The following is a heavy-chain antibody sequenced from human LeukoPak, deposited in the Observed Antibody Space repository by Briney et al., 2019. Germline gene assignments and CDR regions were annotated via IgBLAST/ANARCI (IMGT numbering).Heavy chain of an antibody. CDR3: ARDAPGQWLAFDY. CDR2: ISGSSNYI. J-gene: IGHJ4*02. V-gene: IGHV3-21*04. CDR1: GFTFSSST. D-gene: IGHD6-19*01. Sequence: PGGSLRLSCAASGFTFSSSTMNWVRQAPGKGLEWVSSISGSSNYIYYADSVKGRFTISRDNSKNTLYLQMNSLRAEDTAVYYCARDAPGQWLAFDYWGQGTLVTVSS.